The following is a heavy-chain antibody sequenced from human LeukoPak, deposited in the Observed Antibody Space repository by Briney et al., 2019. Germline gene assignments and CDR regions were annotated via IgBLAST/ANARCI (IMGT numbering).Heavy chain of an antibody. CDR3: ARDFNEKEGYDPDVSDY. CDR2: INAGNGNT. Sequence: ASVKVSCKASGYTFTSYAMHWVRQAPRQRLEWMGWINAGNGNTKYSQKFQGRVTITRDTSASTAYMELSGLRSEDTAVYYCARDFNEKEGYDPDVSDYWGQGTLVTVSS. V-gene: IGHV1-3*01. CDR1: GYTFTSYA. J-gene: IGHJ4*02. D-gene: IGHD5-12*01.